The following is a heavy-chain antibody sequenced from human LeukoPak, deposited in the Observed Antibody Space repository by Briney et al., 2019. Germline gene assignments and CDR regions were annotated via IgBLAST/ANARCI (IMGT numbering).Heavy chain of an antibody. CDR2: INPNSGGT. Sequence: ASVKVSCKASGYTFTGYYMHWVRQAPGQGLEWMGWINPNSGGTNYAQKFQGRVTMTRDTSISTAYMELSRLRSDDTAMYYCARQFTRGGDSDAFDIWGQGTMVTVSS. D-gene: IGHD2-21*02. J-gene: IGHJ3*02. CDR3: ARQFTRGGDSDAFDI. CDR1: GYTFTGYY. V-gene: IGHV1-2*02.